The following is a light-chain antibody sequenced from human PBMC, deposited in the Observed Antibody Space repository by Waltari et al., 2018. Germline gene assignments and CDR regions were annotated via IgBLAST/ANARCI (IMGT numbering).Light chain of an antibody. CDR3: SSYITTNTLEL. CDR2: DGS. Sequence: QSALTQPASVSGSPGQSITISCTGTSSDVGSYNYVSWYQQHPGKAPQLMIYDGSYRPSVVSNRFAGSKSGNTASLTISGLQAEDEADYYCSSYITTNTLELFGGGTSLTVL. J-gene: IGLJ2*01. V-gene: IGLV2-14*03. CDR1: SSDVGSYNY.